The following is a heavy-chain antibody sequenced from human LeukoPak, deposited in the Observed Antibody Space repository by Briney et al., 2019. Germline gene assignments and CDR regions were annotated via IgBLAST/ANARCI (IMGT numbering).Heavy chain of an antibody. Sequence: ASVTVSCKASGYTFDNYAICWVRQAPGQGREWIGWIKSNNGNTNYAQKFQGRVTMTTDTSTSTAYMELRSLRSDDTAVYYCARDMFVVVPDSISYYFYMDVWGQGTTVTVSS. V-gene: IGHV1-18*01. CDR3: ARDMFVVVPDSISYYFYMDV. D-gene: IGHD2-2*01. J-gene: IGHJ6*03. CDR1: GYTFDNYA. CDR2: IKSNNGNT.